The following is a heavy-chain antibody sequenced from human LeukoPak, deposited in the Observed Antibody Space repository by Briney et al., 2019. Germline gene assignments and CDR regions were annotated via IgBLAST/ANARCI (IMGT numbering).Heavy chain of an antibody. Sequence: ASVKVSFKASGYTFTNYGITWVRQAPGQGLEWMGCIDPNSGDTKYAQKFQGRVSMPRDTSTRTAYMELSRLRSDDTAVYFCARPGSTGYSLDYWGQGTLVTVSS. J-gene: IGHJ4*02. CDR1: GYTFTNYG. CDR3: ARPGSTGYSLDY. D-gene: IGHD3-22*01. V-gene: IGHV1-2*02. CDR2: IDPNSGDT.